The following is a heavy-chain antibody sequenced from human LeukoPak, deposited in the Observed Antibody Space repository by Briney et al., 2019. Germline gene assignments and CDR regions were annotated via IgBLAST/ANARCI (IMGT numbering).Heavy chain of an antibody. CDR1: GGSFSGYY. J-gene: IGHJ4*02. D-gene: IGHD1/OR15-1a*01. Sequence: SETLSLTCAVYGGSFSGYYWSWIRQPPGKGLEWIGEINHSGSTNYNPSLKSRVTISVDTSKNQFPLNLNSVTAADTAIYYCARGGGNSRSYLDSWGQGTLVTVSS. CDR3: ARGGGNSRSYLDS. V-gene: IGHV4-34*01. CDR2: INHSGST.